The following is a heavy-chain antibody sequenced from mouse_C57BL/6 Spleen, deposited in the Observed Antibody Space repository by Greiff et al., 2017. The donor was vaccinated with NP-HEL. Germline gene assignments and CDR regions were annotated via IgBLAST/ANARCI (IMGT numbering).Heavy chain of an antibody. D-gene: IGHD1-1*01. CDR2: IYPGSGNT. J-gene: IGHJ2*01. V-gene: IGHV1-66*01. CDR3: ARTKITTVVVDY. CDR1: GYSFTRYY. Sequence: QVQLQQSGPELVKPGASVKISCKASGYSFTRYYIHWVKQRPGQGLAWIGWIYPGSGNTKYNEQFKGKATLPADTSSSTAYMQLSSLTSEDSAVYYCARTKITTVVVDYWGQGTTLTVSS.